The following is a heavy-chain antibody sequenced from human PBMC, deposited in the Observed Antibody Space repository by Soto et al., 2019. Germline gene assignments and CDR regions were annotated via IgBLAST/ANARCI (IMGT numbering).Heavy chain of an antibody. CDR3: AKDHDDERVFDL. D-gene: IGHD3-3*01. V-gene: IGHV3-30*18. Sequence: QVQLVESGGGVVHPGRSLRLSCGASGFTFSRYGMHWVRQAPGKGLEWLAVITYYGSVPYYADSVQGRFIISRDNSNNTLYMQMHSLKPEDTAVYYCAKDHDDERVFDLWGRGTLVTVSS. CDR1: GFTFSRYG. J-gene: IGHJ2*01. CDR2: ITYYGSVP.